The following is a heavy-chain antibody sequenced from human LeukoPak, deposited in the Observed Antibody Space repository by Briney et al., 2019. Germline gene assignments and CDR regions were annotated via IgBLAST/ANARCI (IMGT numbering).Heavy chain of an antibody. Sequence: GRPLRLSCAASGFTFSSYAMHWVRQAPGKGLEWVAVISYDGSNKYYADSVKGRFTISRDNSKNTLYLQMNSLRAEDTAVYYCARRRAPAREWLQSGAFDIWGQGTMVTVSS. CDR2: ISYDGSNK. J-gene: IGHJ3*02. CDR3: ARRRAPAREWLQSGAFDI. V-gene: IGHV3-30-3*01. D-gene: IGHD4-4*01. CDR1: GFTFSSYA.